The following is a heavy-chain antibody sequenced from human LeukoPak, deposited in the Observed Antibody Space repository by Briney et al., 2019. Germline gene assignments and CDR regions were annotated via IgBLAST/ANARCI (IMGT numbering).Heavy chain of an antibody. J-gene: IGHJ2*01. CDR2: IHPSDGST. CDR1: GYTFTSHY. CDR3: RTQDYSIYWYFDL. Sequence: ASVKVSCKASGYTFTSHYIHWLRQAPGQHLEWMGVIHPSDGSTNYAQGFQGRVTMTRDTSTSTVYMELSSLSSEDTALYCARTQDYSIYWYFDLCGPGTLVTVSS. D-gene: IGHD4-11*01. V-gene: IGHV1-46*01.